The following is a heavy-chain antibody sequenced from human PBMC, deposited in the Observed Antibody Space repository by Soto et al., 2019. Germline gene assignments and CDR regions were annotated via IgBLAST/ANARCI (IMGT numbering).Heavy chain of an antibody. J-gene: IGHJ3*02. CDR3: ARQRSARMEYSSPDDAFDI. Sequence: PGESLKISGKGSGYSFTSYWIGWVRQMPGKGLEWMGIIYPGDSDTRYSPSFQGQVTISADKSISTAYLQWSSLKASDTAMYYCARQRSARMEYSSPDDAFDIWGQGTMVTVSS. CDR2: IYPGDSDT. D-gene: IGHD6-6*01. CDR1: GYSFTSYW. V-gene: IGHV5-51*01.